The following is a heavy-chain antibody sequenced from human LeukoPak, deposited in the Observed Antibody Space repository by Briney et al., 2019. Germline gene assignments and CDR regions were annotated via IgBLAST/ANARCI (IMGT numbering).Heavy chain of an antibody. CDR1: GFTFSSYS. CDR2: ISSSSSTI. CDR3: ARDLSRDSSGWVYYYYYYMDV. D-gene: IGHD6-19*01. V-gene: IGHV3-48*01. Sequence: GGSLRLSCAASGFTFSSYSMNWVRQAPGKGLEWVSYISSSSSTIYYADSVKGRFTISRDNAKNSLYLQMNSLRAEDTAVYYCARDLSRDSSGWVYYYYYYMDVWGKGTTVTVSS. J-gene: IGHJ6*03.